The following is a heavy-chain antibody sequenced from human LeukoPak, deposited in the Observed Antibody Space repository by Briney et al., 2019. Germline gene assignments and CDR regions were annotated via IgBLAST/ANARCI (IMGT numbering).Heavy chain of an antibody. V-gene: IGHV7-4-1*02. Sequence: GASVKVSCKASGYTFTSYYMHWVRQATGQGLEYMGWIDTNTGNPTYAQAFTGRIVFSLDTSVSTAYLDIRSLKAEDTAVYFCARRSMVQHLDVWGKGTTVIVSS. J-gene: IGHJ6*04. CDR1: GYTFTSYY. D-gene: IGHD3-10*01. CDR3: ARRSMVQHLDV. CDR2: IDTNTGNP.